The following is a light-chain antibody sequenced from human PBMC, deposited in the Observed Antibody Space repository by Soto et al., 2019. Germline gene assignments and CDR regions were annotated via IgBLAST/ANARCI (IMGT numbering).Light chain of an antibody. CDR2: AAS. CDR1: QGISSY. Sequence: IQLTQSTHSLSQSVGDTVTITCRASQGISSYLAWYQQKPGKAPKLLIYAASTLQSGVPSRFSGSGSGTDFTFTISSLQPEDIATYYCHQYDNLPPAFGHGTLLEI. J-gene: IGKJ5*01. V-gene: IGKV1-9*01. CDR3: HQYDNLPPA.